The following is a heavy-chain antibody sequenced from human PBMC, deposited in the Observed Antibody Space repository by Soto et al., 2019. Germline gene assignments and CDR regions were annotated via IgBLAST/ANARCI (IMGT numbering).Heavy chain of an antibody. Sequence: QVQLVQSGAEVKKPGSSVKVSCKASGGTFSTYTITWVRQAPGQGLEWMGRIIPIIGIINYAQKFQARVTITAEKFTGTADMELTRLRSDDTAVYYCAGDPDSHYNDSHASAYPWGQGTLVTVSS. CDR2: IIPIIGII. V-gene: IGHV1-69*08. CDR1: GGTFSTYT. CDR3: AGDPDSHYNDSHASAYP. J-gene: IGHJ5*02. D-gene: IGHD3-22*01.